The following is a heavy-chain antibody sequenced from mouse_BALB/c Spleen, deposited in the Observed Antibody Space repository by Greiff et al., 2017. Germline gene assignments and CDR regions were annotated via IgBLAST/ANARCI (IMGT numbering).Heavy chain of an antibody. CDR3: ASSGTGAMDY. CDR1: GFSLTSYG. V-gene: IGHV2-2*02. D-gene: IGHD4-1*01. CDR2: IWSGGST. Sequence: VHLVESGPGLVQPSQSLSITCTVSGFSLTSYGVHWVRQSPGKGLEWLGVIWSGGSTDYNAAFISRLSISKDNSKSQVFFKMNSLQANDTAIYYCASSGTGAMDYWGQGTSVTVSS. J-gene: IGHJ4*01.